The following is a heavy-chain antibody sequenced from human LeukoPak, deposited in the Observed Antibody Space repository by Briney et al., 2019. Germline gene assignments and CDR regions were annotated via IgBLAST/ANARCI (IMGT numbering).Heavy chain of an antibody. CDR1: GFTFSSYS. CDR2: ISSSSSYI. CDR3: ASEFSGDFWSGYFYYYYYYYMDV. Sequence: KSGGSLRLSCAASGFTFSSYSMNWVRQAPGKGLEWVSSISSSSSYIYYADSVKGRFTISRDNAKNSLYLQMNSLRAEDTAVYYCASEFSGDFWSGYFYYYYYYYMDVWGKGTTVTVSS. J-gene: IGHJ6*03. D-gene: IGHD3-3*01. V-gene: IGHV3-21*01.